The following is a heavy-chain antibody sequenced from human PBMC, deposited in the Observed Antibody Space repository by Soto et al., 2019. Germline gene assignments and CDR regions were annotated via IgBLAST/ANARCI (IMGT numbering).Heavy chain of an antibody. CDR1: GYTFTNYG. J-gene: IGHJ6*02. CDR2: ISGYNGDT. D-gene: IGHD2-2*01. Sequence: ASVEVSCKASGYTFTNYGISWVRQAPAQGLECMGWISGYNGDTNYAQKFQGRVTMTTDTSTSTAYMELRSLRSDDTAVYYCARARLGYYSSTICHRVYFYGMDVWCHGSKLIV. V-gene: IGHV1-18*04. CDR3: ARARLGYYSSTICHRVYFYGMDV.